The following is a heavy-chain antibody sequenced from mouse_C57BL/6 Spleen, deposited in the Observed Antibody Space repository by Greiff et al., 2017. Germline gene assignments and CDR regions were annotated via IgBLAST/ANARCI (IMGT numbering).Heavy chain of an antibody. D-gene: IGHD2-1*01. CDR3: ARYYGNPPGGMDY. V-gene: IGHV1-64*01. J-gene: IGHJ4*01. Sequence: VQLQQPGAELVKPGASVKLSCKASGYTFTSYWMHWVKQRPGQGLEWIGMIHPNSGSTNYNEKFKSKATLTVEKSSSTAYMQLSSLTSEDSAVYYCARYYGNPPGGMDYWGQGTSVTVSS. CDR2: IHPNSGST. CDR1: GYTFTSYW.